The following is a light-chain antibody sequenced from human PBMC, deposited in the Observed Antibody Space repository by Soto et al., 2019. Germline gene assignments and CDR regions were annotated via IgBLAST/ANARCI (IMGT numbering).Light chain of an antibody. CDR3: HQSYSIPYT. V-gene: IGKV1-39*01. J-gene: IGKJ2*01. CDR1: QSISTY. CDR2: AAS. Sequence: DIQMTQSPSSLSATVGDRVTITCRASQSISTYLHWYQQKPGKAPKLLIYAASSLQSGVPPRFRGSVSRTDFTLTISSLQPEDFATCFSHQSYSIPYTFGQGTTLEIK.